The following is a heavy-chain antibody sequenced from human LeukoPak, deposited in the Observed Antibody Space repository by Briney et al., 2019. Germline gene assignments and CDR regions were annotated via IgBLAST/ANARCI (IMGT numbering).Heavy chain of an antibody. CDR2: IKEDGSEK. J-gene: IGHJ4*02. D-gene: IGHD3-3*01. V-gene: IGHV3-7*01. CDR3: ARDLRGVFGFLSFLDY. CDR1: GFTFSYFW. Sequence: GGSLRLSCAASGFTFSYFWMSWVRQAPGKGLEWVANIKEDGSEKYYVDSVKGRFTISRDNAKNSLYLQMNSLRAEDTAVYYCARDLRGVFGFLSFLDYWGQGTLVTVSS.